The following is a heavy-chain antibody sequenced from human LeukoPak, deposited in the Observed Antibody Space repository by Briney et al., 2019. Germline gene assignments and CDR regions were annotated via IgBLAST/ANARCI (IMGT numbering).Heavy chain of an antibody. CDR3: ARVNIVGATVGSDYYYMDV. CDR1: RGTFSSYA. D-gene: IGHD1-26*01. CDR2: INPNSGGT. J-gene: IGHJ6*03. V-gene: IGHV1-2*02. Sequence: GASVKVSCKASRGTFSSYAISWVRQAPGQGLEWMGWINPNSGGTNYAQKFQGRATMTRDTSISTAYMELSRLRSDDTAVYYCARVNIVGATVGSDYYYMDVWGKGTTVTISS.